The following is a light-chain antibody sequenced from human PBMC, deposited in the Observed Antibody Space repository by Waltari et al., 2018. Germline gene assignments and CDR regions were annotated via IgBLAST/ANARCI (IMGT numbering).Light chain of an antibody. CDR2: KAS. CDR3: QQYKSPPWT. Sequence: DIQMTQSPSTLSASVGDRVTITCRASQSISSWLAWYQQKPGQAPNLLIFKASSLEKGVPSRFSGSGSGTEFTLTINSLQPDDFATYYCQQYKSPPWTFGQGTKVEIK. V-gene: IGKV1-5*03. CDR1: QSISSW. J-gene: IGKJ1*01.